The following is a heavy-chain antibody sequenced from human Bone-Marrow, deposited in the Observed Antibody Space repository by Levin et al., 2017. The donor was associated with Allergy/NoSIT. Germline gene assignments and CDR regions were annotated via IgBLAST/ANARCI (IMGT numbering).Heavy chain of an antibody. D-gene: IGHD3-22*01. V-gene: IGHV1-69*13. CDR1: GGTFSSYA. CDR3: ARVDSSGYYPFGFDY. J-gene: IGHJ4*02. CDR2: IIPIFGTA. Sequence: AASVKVSCKASGGTFSSYAISWVRQAPGQGLEWMGGIIPIFGTANYAQKFQGRVTITADESTSTAYMELSSLRSEDTAVYYCARVDSSGYYPFGFDYWGQGTLVTGS.